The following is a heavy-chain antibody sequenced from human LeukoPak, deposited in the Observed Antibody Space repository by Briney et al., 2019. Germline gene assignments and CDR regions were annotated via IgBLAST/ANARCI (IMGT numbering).Heavy chain of an antibody. D-gene: IGHD3-22*01. CDR1: GFTFSTYS. Sequence: GGSLRLSCAASGFTFSTYSMNRVRQAPGKGLEWVSAISGSGGSTYYADSVKGRFTISRDNSKNTLYLQMNSLRAEDTAVYYCATVGADYYDSSGYRYYFDYWGQGTLVTVSS. CDR3: ATVGADYYDSSGYRYYFDY. V-gene: IGHV3-23*01. CDR2: ISGSGGST. J-gene: IGHJ4*02.